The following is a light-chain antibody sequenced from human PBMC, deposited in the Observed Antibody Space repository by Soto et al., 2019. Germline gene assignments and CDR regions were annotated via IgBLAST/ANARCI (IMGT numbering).Light chain of an antibody. Sequence: QPVLTQSSSASASLGSSVKLTCTLSSGHSSYIIAWHQQQPGKAPRHVMTIEGTGSYNKGSGVPDRFSGSSSGADRYLTISNLQFGDEATYFCDTWDDNPRVFGGGTQLTVL. J-gene: IGLJ3*02. V-gene: IGLV4-60*02. CDR1: SGHSSYI. CDR3: DTWDDNPRV. CDR2: IEGTGSY.